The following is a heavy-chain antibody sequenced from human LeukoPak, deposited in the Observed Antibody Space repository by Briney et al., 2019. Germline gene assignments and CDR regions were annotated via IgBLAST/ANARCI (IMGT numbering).Heavy chain of an antibody. J-gene: IGHJ4*02. CDR2: IYHSGNT. D-gene: IGHD6-6*01. Sequence: SETLSLLCAVYGGSFSGYYWSWIRQPPGKGLEWIGSIYHSGNTNYNPSLKSRVTISVDTSKNQFSLKVSSVTAADTALYYCARWYSSSGYLDYWGQGTLVTVSS. V-gene: IGHV4-34*01. CDR1: GGSFSGYY. CDR3: ARWYSSSGYLDY.